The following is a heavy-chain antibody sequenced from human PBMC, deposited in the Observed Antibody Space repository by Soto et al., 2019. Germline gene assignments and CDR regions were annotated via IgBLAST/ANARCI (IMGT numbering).Heavy chain of an antibody. J-gene: IGHJ6*02. CDR2: IYYSGTT. CDR1: GGSISSGGYY. CDR3: AASCVGCGGFNYYGMDV. Sequence: QVQLQESGPGLVKPSQTLSLTCTVSGGSISSGGYYWNWIRQHPGKGLEWIGYIYYSGTTYYNPSLKSRVTISVDTSKNQFSLKLSCVTAADTAVYYCAASCVGCGGFNYYGMDVWGQGTTVTVSS. D-gene: IGHD2-21*01. V-gene: IGHV4-31*03.